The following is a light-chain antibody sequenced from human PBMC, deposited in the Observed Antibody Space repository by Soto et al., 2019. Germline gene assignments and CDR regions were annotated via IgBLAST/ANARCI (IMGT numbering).Light chain of an antibody. Sequence: EIWLTQSPGTLSLSPGERATLSCRASQSVSGSYLAWFQQRPGQAPRLLIYGASSRATGIPDRFSGSGSGTDFTLTISRLEPEDFAVSCCQKYGNSPQTFGQGNKVEVK. CDR1: QSVSGSY. CDR3: QKYGNSPQT. V-gene: IGKV3-20*01. CDR2: GAS. J-gene: IGKJ1*01.